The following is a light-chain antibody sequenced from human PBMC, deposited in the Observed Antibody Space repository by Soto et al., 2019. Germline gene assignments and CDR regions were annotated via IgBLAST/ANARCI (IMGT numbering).Light chain of an antibody. CDR1: SSDVGDRNY. CDR3: SSYTTIGTWV. J-gene: IGLJ7*01. CDR2: EVN. V-gene: IGLV2-14*03. Sequence: QSALTQPASVSGSPGQSITISCTGTSSDVGDRNYVSWYQQHPGKAPKLMIYEVNNRPSGVSNRFSGSKSGNTASLTISGLQAEDEADYHCSSYTTIGTWVFGGGTQLTVL.